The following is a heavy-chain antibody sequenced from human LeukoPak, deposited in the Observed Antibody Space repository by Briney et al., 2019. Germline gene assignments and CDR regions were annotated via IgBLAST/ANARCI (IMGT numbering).Heavy chain of an antibody. V-gene: IGHV3-23*01. D-gene: IGHD6-13*01. CDR3: AKDVEASSSWYRADWFDP. CDR1: GFTFSSCA. J-gene: IGHJ5*02. CDR2: ISGSGGST. Sequence: GSLRLSCAASGFTFSSCAMSWLRQAPGKGLEWVSAISGSGGSTYYADSVKGRFTISRDNSKNTLYLQMNSLRAEDTAVYYCAKDVEASSSWYRADWFDPWGQGTLVTVSS.